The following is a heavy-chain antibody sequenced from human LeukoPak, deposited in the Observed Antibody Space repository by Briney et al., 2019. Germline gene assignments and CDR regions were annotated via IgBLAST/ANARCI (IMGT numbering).Heavy chain of an antibody. CDR1: GGSISSSS. CDR3: ARVHGGYPFDY. CDR2: ITSSSSTI. D-gene: IGHD2-15*01. V-gene: IGHV3-48*01. J-gene: IGHJ4*02. Sequence: ASETLSLTCTVSGGSISSSSYYWGWIRQPPGKGLEWVSYITSSSSTIYYADSVKGRFTISRDNAKNSLYLQMNSLRADDTAVYYCARVHGGYPFDYWGQGTLVTVSS.